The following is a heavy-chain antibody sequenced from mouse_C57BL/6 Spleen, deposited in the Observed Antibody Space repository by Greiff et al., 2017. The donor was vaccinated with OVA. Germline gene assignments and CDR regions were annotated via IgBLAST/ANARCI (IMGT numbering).Heavy chain of an antibody. CDR2: INPNNGGT. Sequence: LQQSGPELVKPGASVKISCKASGYTFTDYYMNWVKQSHGKSLEWIGDINPNNGGTSYNQKFKGKATLTVDKSSSTAYMELRSLTSEDSAVYYCAREGTNWDVNYWGQGTTLTVSS. CDR3: AREGTNWDVNY. V-gene: IGHV1-26*01. CDR1: GYTFTDYY. J-gene: IGHJ2*01. D-gene: IGHD4-1*01.